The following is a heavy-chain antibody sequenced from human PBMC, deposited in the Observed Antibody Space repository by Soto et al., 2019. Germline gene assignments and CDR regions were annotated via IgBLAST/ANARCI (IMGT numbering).Heavy chain of an antibody. CDR1: GLSVSGNY. J-gene: IGHJ3*02. Sequence: GGSLRLSCGASGLSVSGNYMGWVRQAPGRGRGWVSVMYAGGDTHYADSVKGRFPISRGKSENTLYLQMNSLRDEDTCVYYCVADHVATDTFDIWGQGTRSPSPQ. CDR2: MYAGGDT. V-gene: IGHV3-53*01. CDR3: VADHVATDTFDI.